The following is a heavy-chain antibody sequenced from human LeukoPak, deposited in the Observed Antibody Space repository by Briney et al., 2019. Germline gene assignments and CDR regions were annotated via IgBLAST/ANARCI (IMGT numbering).Heavy chain of an antibody. Sequence: ASVKVSCKXSGGTFSSYAISWVRQAPGQGLEWMGRINPNSGGTNYAQKFQGRVTMTRDTSISTAYMELSRLRSDDTAVYYCARWGRMVVTSSYYYMDVWGKGTTVTVSS. J-gene: IGHJ6*03. CDR3: ARWGRMVVTSSYYYMDV. D-gene: IGHD4/OR15-4a*01. CDR1: GGTFSSYA. CDR2: INPNSGGT. V-gene: IGHV1-2*06.